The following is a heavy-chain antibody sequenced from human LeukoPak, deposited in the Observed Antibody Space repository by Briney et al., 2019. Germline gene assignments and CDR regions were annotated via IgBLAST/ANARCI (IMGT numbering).Heavy chain of an antibody. CDR2: ISGYNGNI. D-gene: IGHD2-15*01. V-gene: IGHV1-18*01. CDR1: GGTFISYA. Sequence: ASVKVSCKASGGTFISYAISWVRQAPGQGLEWMGRISGYNGNIKYQQKLQGRVTMTTDTSTSTAYMELRSLRSDDTAVYYCARDCSGGSCYDGVDYWGQGTLVTVSS. CDR3: ARDCSGGSCYDGVDY. J-gene: IGHJ4*02.